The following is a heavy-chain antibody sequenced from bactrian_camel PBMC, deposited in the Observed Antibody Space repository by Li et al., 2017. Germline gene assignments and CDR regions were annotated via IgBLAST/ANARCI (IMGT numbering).Heavy chain of an antibody. CDR3: TTPTRPGGIEYDY. J-gene: IGHJ4*01. CDR2: IHTGGGNI. V-gene: IGHV3-2*01. CDR1: GFTFSSYY. Sequence: QLVESGGGLVQPGGSLRLSCAASGFTFSSYYTTWVRQAPGKGLEWVSSIHTGGGNIYYSDSVRGRFTVSRDNAKNTAYLQMNSLQSEDTAVYYCTTPTRPGGIEYDYWGQGTQVTVS.